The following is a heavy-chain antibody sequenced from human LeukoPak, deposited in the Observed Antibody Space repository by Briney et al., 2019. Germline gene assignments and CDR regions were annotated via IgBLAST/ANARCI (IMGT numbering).Heavy chain of an antibody. J-gene: IGHJ4*02. CDR3: AKDGVWFGELPYFDY. V-gene: IGHV3-53*05. Sequence: GGSLRLSCAASGFTVSSNYMSWVRQAPGKGLEWVSIIYSGGSTFYADSVKGRFTISRDNSKNTLYLQMNSPRAEDTAVYYCAKDGVWFGELPYFDYWGQGTLVTVSS. D-gene: IGHD3-10*01. CDR2: IYSGGST. CDR1: GFTVSSNY.